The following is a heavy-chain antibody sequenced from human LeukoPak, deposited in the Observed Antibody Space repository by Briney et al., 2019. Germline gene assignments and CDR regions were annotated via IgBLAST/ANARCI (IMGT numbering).Heavy chain of an antibody. J-gene: IGHJ4*02. Sequence: SETLSLTCTVSGGSISSYYWSWIRQPPGRGLEWIGYIYYSGSTNYNPSLKGRVTISVDTSKNQFSLKLSSVTAADTAVYYCARRTETYYYDSSGYYFDYWGQGTLVTVSS. CDR1: GGSISSYY. D-gene: IGHD3-22*01. V-gene: IGHV4-59*08. CDR2: IYYSGST. CDR3: ARRTETYYYDSSGYYFDY.